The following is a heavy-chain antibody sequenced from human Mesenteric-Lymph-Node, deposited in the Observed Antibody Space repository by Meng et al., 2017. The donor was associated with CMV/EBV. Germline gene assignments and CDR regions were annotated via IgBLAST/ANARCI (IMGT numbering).Heavy chain of an antibody. Sequence: MTWVRQAPGKALEGIGRTKSKTDGGTTDYAAPVKGRFTISRDDSKNTLYLQMNSLKTEDTAMYSCTTLLGYCSGSSCYHASYYWYFDLWGRGTLVTVSS. J-gene: IGHJ2*01. CDR2: TKSKTDGGTT. D-gene: IGHD2-15*01. CDR3: TTLLGYCSGSSCYHASYYWYFDL. V-gene: IGHV3-15*01.